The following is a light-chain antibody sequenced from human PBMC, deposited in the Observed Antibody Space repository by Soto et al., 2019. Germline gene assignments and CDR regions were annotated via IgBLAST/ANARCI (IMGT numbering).Light chain of an antibody. CDR2: AAS. Sequence: DIQLTQSPSFLSASVADRVTITCRASQGISSYLAWYQQKPGKAPKLLIYAASTLQSGVPSRFSGSGSGTEFTLTISSLQPEDFATYYCQQLYSYPLLTFGGGTKVEIK. CDR3: QQLYSYPLLT. CDR1: QGISSY. V-gene: IGKV1-9*01. J-gene: IGKJ4*01.